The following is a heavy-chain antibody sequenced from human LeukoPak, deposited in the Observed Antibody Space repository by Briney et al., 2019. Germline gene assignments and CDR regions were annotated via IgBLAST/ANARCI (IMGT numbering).Heavy chain of an antibody. V-gene: IGHV4-4*07. D-gene: IGHD6-13*01. Sequence: SETLSLTCTVSGGSISSYYWSWIRQPAGKGLEWIGRIYTSGSTNYNPSLKSRVTMSVDTSKNQFSLKLSSVTAADTAVYYCARGVSSSWNGRGALDLWDQGTMVTVSS. CDR2: IYTSGST. CDR3: ARGVSSSWNGRGALDL. CDR1: GGSISSYY. J-gene: IGHJ3*01.